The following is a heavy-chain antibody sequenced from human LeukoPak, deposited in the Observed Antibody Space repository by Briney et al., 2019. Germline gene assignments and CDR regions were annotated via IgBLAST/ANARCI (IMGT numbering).Heavy chain of an antibody. CDR2: INWNGGST. V-gene: IGHV3-20*01. CDR1: GFTFDDYG. CDR3: ARAGYSGSYYYFDY. D-gene: IGHD1-26*01. J-gene: IGHJ4*02. Sequence: GGSLRLSCAASGFTFDDYGMSWVRHAPGKGLEWVSGINWNGGSTGYADSVKGRFTISRDNAKNSLYLQMNSLRAEVTALYHCARAGYSGSYYYFDYWGQGTLVTVSS.